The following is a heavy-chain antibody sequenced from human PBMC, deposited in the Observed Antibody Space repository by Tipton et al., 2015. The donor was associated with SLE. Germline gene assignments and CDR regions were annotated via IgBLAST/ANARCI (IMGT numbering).Heavy chain of an antibody. Sequence: SLRLSCAASGFTFSRYWMHWVRQAPGKGLVWVSRISSDGSSTNSADYVKGRFTVSRDNAKNTLYLQMNSLRAEDTVGYYCARGMGNDSPYWGQGTLVTVSS. CDR3: ARGMGNDSPY. CDR2: ISSDGSST. CDR1: GFTFSRYW. D-gene: IGHD3-22*01. V-gene: IGHV3-74*01. J-gene: IGHJ4*02.